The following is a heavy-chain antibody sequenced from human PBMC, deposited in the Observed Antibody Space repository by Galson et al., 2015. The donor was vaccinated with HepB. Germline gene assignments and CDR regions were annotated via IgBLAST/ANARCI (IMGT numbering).Heavy chain of an antibody. CDR1: GFTFSSYA. CDR3: ASVDARRRVSGMDV. Sequence: SLRLSCAASGFTFSSYAMHWVRQAPGKGLEWVAVISYDGSNKYYADSVKGRFTISRDNSKNTLYLQMNSLRAEDTAVYYCASVDARRRVSGMDVWGQGTTVTVSS. J-gene: IGHJ6*02. V-gene: IGHV3-30*04. CDR2: ISYDGSNK. D-gene: IGHD5-12*01.